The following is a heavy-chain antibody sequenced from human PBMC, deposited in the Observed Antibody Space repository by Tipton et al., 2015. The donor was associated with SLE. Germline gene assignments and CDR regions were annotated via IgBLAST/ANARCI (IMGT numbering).Heavy chain of an antibody. J-gene: IGHJ4*02. V-gene: IGHV3-33*01. Sequence: SLRLSCAASGFTFSTSAMHWVRQAPGKGLEWVAVIWYDGSNKFYADSVKDRFTISRDNSKNTVSLQMNSLRVEDTAVYFCARGRGGEFLDYWGQGTLVTVSS. CDR1: GFTFSTSA. CDR2: IWYDGSNK. CDR3: ARGRGGEFLDY. D-gene: IGHD3-16*01.